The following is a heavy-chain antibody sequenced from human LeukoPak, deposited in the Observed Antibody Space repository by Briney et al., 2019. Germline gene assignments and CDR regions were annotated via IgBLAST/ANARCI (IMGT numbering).Heavy chain of an antibody. D-gene: IGHD6-13*01. V-gene: IGHV1-8*01. Sequence: GASVKVSCKASGYTFTSYDINWVRQATGQGLEWMGWMNPNSGDTGYAQKFQGRVTMTRDTSTSTVYMELSSLRSEDTAVYYCARDHGTSIAAAGTRYNWFDPWGQGTLVTVSS. CDR1: GYTFTSYD. CDR2: MNPNSGDT. J-gene: IGHJ5*02. CDR3: ARDHGTSIAAAGTRYNWFDP.